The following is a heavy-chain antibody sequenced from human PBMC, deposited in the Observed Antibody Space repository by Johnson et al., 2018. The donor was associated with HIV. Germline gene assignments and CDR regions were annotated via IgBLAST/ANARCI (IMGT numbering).Heavy chain of an antibody. CDR2: IKQDGSEK. J-gene: IGHJ3*02. Sequence: VQLVESGGSLVQPGGSLRLSCAASGFTFSSYWMSWVRQAPGKGLEWVANIKQDGSEKYYVDSVKGRFTISRDNAKNSLYLQMNSLRAEDTAVYYCARVGYSNYGGGAFDIWGQGTMVTVSS. V-gene: IGHV3-7*01. CDR1: GFTFSSYW. D-gene: IGHD4-11*01. CDR3: ARVGYSNYGGGAFDI.